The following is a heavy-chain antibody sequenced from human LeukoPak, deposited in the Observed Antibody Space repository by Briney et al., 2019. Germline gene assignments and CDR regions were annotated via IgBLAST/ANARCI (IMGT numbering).Heavy chain of an antibody. V-gene: IGHV3-7*01. J-gene: IGHJ6*02. Sequence: GGSLRLSCAASGFTFISYWMSWVRQAPGKGLDWVANIKQDGSGKYYVDSVKGRFTISRDNAKNSLYLQMNSLRAEDTAVYYCARFGVSDSWYPNYYYYGMDVWGQGTTVTVSS. D-gene: IGHD6-13*01. CDR2: IKQDGSGK. CDR3: ARFGVSDSWYPNYYYYGMDV. CDR1: GFTFISYW.